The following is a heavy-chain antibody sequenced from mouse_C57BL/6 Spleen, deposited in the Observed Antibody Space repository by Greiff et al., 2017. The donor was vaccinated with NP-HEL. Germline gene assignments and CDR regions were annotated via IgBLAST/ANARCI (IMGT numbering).Heavy chain of an antibody. V-gene: IGHV1-4*01. J-gene: IGHJ2*01. CDR2: INPSSGYT. D-gene: IGHD4-1*01. Sequence: VQLQQSGAELARPGASVKMSCKASGYNFTSYTMHWVKQRPGQGLEWIGYINPSSGYTKYNQKFKDKATLTADKSSSTAYMQLSSLTSEDSAVYYCAREDLTGYFDYWGQGTTLTVSS. CDR3: AREDLTGYFDY. CDR1: GYNFTSYT.